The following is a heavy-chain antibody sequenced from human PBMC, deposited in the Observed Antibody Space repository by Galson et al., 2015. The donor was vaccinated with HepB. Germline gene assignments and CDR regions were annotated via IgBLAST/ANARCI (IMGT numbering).Heavy chain of an antibody. CDR1: GFRFGDFE. Sequence: SLRLSCAASGFRFGDFEMNWVRQAPGKGLEWISYISDDDGTIHYSDSVKGRFTISRDNAKNVLYLQMNSLREEDTVIYYCARNRDGEYDFWSGKYTGYGGFDVWCQGTTVPVS. D-gene: IGHD3-3*01. CDR2: ISDDDGTI. J-gene: IGHJ6*02. V-gene: IGHV3-48*03. CDR3: ARNRDGEYDFWSGKYTGYGGFDV.